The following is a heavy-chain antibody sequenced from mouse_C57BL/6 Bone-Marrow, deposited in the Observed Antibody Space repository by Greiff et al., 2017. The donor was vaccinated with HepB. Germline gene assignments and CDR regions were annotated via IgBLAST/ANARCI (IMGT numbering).Heavy chain of an antibody. V-gene: IGHV5-4*01. CDR1: GFTFSSYA. CDR2: ISDGGSYT. Sequence: EVQGVESGGGLVKPGGSLKLSCAASGFTFSSYAMSWVRQTPEKRLEWVATISDGGSYTYYPDNVKGRFTISRDNAKNNLYLQMSHLKSDDTAMYYCARDYPYYAMDYWGQGTSVTVSS. J-gene: IGHJ4*01. CDR3: ARDYPYYAMDY.